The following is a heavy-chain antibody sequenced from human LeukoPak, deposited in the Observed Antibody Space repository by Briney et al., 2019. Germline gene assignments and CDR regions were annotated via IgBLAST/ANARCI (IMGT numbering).Heavy chain of an antibody. V-gene: IGHV4-59*01. CDR1: GGSISSYY. D-gene: IGHD3-3*02. J-gene: IGHJ3*02. CDR3: ARGLAEYDAFDI. Sequence: SETLSLTCTVSGGSISSYYWSWIRQPPGKGLEWIGYIYYSGSTNYNPSLKSRVTISVDTSKNQFSLKLSSVTAADTAVYYCARGLAEYDAFDIWGQGIMVTVSS. CDR2: IYYSGST.